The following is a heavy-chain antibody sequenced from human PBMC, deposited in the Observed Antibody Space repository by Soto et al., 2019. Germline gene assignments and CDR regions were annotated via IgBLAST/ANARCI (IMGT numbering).Heavy chain of an antibody. CDR2: ISGSSGSR. CDR3: ASPDRDGYNYRAFHY. D-gene: IGHD1-1*01. Sequence: GGSLRLSCPPCGVTFISYAMIRVRHAPRRGLEWVSGISGSSGSRYYADSVQGRFTISRDNSTYKLYLPMNSLSGDDTAVYYCASPDRDGYNYRAFHYWGQRTLGSVSS. V-gene: IGHV3-23*01. CDR1: GVTFISYA. J-gene: IGHJ4*02.